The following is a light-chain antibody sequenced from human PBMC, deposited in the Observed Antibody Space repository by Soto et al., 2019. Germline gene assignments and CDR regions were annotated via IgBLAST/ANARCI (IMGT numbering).Light chain of an antibody. CDR2: KAS. CDR3: QQYSTYPLT. Sequence: DLQMTQSPSTLSASVGDRVTITCRASQSISSWLAWYQQKPGKAPKLLIYKASNLQSGVPSRFSGSGSGADFTLTISSLQPDDFATYFCQQYSTYPLTFGGGTKVEI. J-gene: IGKJ4*01. V-gene: IGKV1-5*03. CDR1: QSISSW.